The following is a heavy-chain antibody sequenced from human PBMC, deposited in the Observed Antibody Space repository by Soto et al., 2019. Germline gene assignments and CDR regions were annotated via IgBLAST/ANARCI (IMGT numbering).Heavy chain of an antibody. D-gene: IGHD7-27*01. CDR3: VGTTMTTVDS. CDR1: GGSISTYS. J-gene: IGHJ4*02. CDR2: IFATGST. V-gene: IGHV4-4*07. Sequence: SETLSLTCTVSGGSISTYSWSWIRQPAGKGLEWIGRIFATGSTNYSPSLKSRVTMSVDTSKKQFSLKLSSVTVADTAVYYCVGTTMTTVDSWGQGAPVTVSS.